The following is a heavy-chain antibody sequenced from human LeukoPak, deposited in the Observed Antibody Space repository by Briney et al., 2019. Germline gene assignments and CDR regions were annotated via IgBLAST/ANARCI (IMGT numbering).Heavy chain of an antibody. J-gene: IGHJ4*02. CDR3: AKALGGSGSNFDY. Sequence: GGSLRLSCAASGFTFSSYAMNWVRQAPGKGLEGASTISGSGGSTYYADSVKGRFTISRDNSKNTLYLQMNSLRAEDTAVYYCAKALGGSGSNFDYWGQGTLVTVSS. V-gene: IGHV3-23*01. CDR1: GFTFSSYA. D-gene: IGHD3-10*01. CDR2: ISGSGGST.